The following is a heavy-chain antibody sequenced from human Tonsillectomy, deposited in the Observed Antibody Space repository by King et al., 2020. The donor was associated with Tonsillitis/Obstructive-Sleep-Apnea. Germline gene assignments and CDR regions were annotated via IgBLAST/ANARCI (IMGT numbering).Heavy chain of an antibody. V-gene: IGHV3-66*01. CDR1: GFTVSSNY. D-gene: IGHD4-17*01. J-gene: IGHJ3*02. Sequence: QLVQSGGGLVQPGGSLRLSCAASGFTVSSNYMSWVRQAPGKGLEWVSVIYSGGSTYYADSVKGRITISRDNSKNTLYLQMNSLRAEDTAVYYCARDKGDGDFDAFDIWGQGTMVTVSS. CDR3: ARDKGDGDFDAFDI. CDR2: IYSGGST.